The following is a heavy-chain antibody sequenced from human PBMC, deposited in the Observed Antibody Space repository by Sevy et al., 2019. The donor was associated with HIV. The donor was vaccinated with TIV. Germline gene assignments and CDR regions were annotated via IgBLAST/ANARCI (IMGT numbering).Heavy chain of an antibody. V-gene: IGHV3-23*01. CDR3: AGGGKTMITDLDY. CDR1: GLTLTTTG. D-gene: IGHD3-16*01. CDR2: VTSDGTT. J-gene: IGHJ4*02. Sequence: GGSLRLSCAASGLTLTTTGMSWVRQAPGKGLEWVAGVTSDGTTYYADSVRDRFTVSRDNSKNTLYLQLNSLRADDTAGVYCAGGGKTMITDLDYWGQGTLVTGSS.